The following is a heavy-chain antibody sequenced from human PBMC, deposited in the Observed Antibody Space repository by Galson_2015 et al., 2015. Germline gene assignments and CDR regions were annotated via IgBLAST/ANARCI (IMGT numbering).Heavy chain of an antibody. CDR3: ARELRPAAGYYFDY. V-gene: IGHV4-31*01. CDR2: IYYSGST. J-gene: IGHJ4*02. CDR1: GGSISSGGYY. Sequence: TLSLTCTVSGGSISSGGYYWSWIRQHPGKGLEWIGHIYYSGSTYYNPSLKSLVIISVDTSKNQFSLMLSSVTAADTAVYYCARELRPAAGYYFDYWGQGTLVTVSS. D-gene: IGHD2-2*01.